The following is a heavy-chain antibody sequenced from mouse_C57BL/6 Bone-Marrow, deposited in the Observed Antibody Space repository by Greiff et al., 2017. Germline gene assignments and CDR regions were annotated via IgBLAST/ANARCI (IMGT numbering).Heavy chain of an antibody. J-gene: IGHJ1*03. CDR2: ISGGGGNT. D-gene: IGHD1-1*01. Sequence: EVKLVESGGGLVKPGGSLKLSCAASGFTFSSYTMSWVRQTPEKRLQWVAAISGGGGNTYYPDSVKGRFTFSRENDKNILYLQMSSLRSEDTALYYCSRQVTTVLATKYFDVWGTGTTVTVSS. V-gene: IGHV5-9*01. CDR1: GFTFSSYT. CDR3: SRQVTTVLATKYFDV.